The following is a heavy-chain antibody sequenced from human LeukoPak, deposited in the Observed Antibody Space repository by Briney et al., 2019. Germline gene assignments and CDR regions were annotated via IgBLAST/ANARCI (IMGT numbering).Heavy chain of an antibody. CDR2: INPSGGST. J-gene: IGHJ4*02. CDR1: GYTFTSYY. CDR3: ARSGSYTPHFDY. Sequence: GASVKVSCKTSGYTFTSYYMHWVRQAPGQGLEWMGIINPSGGSTSYAQKFQGRVTMTRDMSTSTVYMELSSLRSEDTAVYYCARSGSYTPHFDYWGQGTLVTVSS. D-gene: IGHD1-26*01. V-gene: IGHV1-46*01.